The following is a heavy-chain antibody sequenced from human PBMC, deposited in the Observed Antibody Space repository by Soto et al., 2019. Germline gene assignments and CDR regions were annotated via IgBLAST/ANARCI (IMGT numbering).Heavy chain of an antibody. D-gene: IGHD1-1*01. Sequence: SETLSLTCTVSGGSISSYYWSWIRQPPGKGLEWIGYIYYSGSTNYNPSLKSRVTISVDTSKNQFSLKLSSVTAADTAVYYCASQNNPYYYYGMDVWGQGTTVTVSS. CDR1: GGSISSYY. CDR3: ASQNNPYYYYGMDV. V-gene: IGHV4-59*08. CDR2: IYYSGST. J-gene: IGHJ6*02.